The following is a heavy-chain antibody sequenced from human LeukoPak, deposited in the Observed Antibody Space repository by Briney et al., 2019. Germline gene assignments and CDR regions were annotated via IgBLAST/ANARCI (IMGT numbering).Heavy chain of an antibody. J-gene: IGHJ4*02. D-gene: IGHD3-16*02. V-gene: IGHV3-43D*03. CDR3: AKDIDVWGSYRYHTGIDY. CDR2: INWDGGST. Sequence: GGSLRLSCAASGFTFDDYAMHWGRQAPGKGPEWVSLINWDGGSTFYADSVKGRFTISRDNSKNSLYLQMNTLKAEDTALYYCAKDIDVWGSYRYHTGIDYWGQGTLVTVSS. CDR1: GFTFDDYA.